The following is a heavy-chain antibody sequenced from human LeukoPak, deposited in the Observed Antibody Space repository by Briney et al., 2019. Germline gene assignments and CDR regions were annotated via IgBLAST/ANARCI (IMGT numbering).Heavy chain of an antibody. V-gene: IGHV1-18*01. D-gene: IGHD6-13*01. CDR3: ARGSSGWSFDY. CDR2: SSVYNGNT. J-gene: IGHJ4*02. Sequence: ASVKVSRKASGYTFSTYRIIWLRQAPAQRLAWMGCSSVYNGNTNYAQNRQGSVTMNTDTSTSTAYMELRSLGSDDTALYYCARGSSGWSFDYWGQGTLVTVSS. CDR1: GYTFSTYR.